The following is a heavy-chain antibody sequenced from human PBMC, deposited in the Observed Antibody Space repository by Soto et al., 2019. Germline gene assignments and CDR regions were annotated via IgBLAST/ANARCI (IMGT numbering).Heavy chain of an antibody. CDR2: ISYDGSNK. CDR1: GFTFSSYG. Sequence: QVQLVESGGGVVQPGRSLRLSCAASGFTFSSYGMHWVRQAPGKGLEWVAVISYDGSNKYYADSVKGRFTISRDNSKNTLYLQMNSLRAEDTAVYYCAKRLTGGEYFDYWVQGTLVTVSS. J-gene: IGHJ4*02. D-gene: IGHD7-27*01. V-gene: IGHV3-30*18. CDR3: AKRLTGGEYFDY.